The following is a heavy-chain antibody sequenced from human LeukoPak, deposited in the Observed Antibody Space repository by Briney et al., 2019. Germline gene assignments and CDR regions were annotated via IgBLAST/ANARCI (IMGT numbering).Heavy chain of an antibody. V-gene: IGHV3-23*01. CDR1: GFTFSSYA. Sequence: PGESLRLSCAASGFTFSSYAMGWVRQAPGKGLEWVSSITIGGGSTYYADSVKGRFTISRDNSKNTLHLQMNSLRAEDTAVYYCAKLLRPTIRDTYYFDYWGQGTLVTVSS. CDR3: AKLLRPTIRDTYYFDY. D-gene: IGHD3-3*01. J-gene: IGHJ4*02. CDR2: ITIGGGST.